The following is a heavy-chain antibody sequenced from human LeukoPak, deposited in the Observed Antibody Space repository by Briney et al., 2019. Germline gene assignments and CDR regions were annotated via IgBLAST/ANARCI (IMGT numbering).Heavy chain of an antibody. J-gene: IGHJ4*02. CDR2: IYSGGST. D-gene: IGHD2-15*01. CDR1: GFTVSSNY. V-gene: IGHV3-53*01. CDR3: ATRGCCSGGSCPGVDS. Sequence: PGGSLRLSCAASGFTVSSNYMSWVRQAPGKGLEWVSVIYSGGSTYYADSVKGRFTVSRDNSKNTLYLQMNSLRAEDTAVYYCATRGCCSGGSCPGVDSWGQGTLVTVSS.